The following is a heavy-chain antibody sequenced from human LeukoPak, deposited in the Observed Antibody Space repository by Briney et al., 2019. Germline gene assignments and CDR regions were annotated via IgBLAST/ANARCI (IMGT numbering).Heavy chain of an antibody. Sequence: SETLSLTCTVSGGSISSYYWSWIRQPPGKGLEWIGYIYYSGSTNYNPSLKSRVTISVDTSKNQFSLKLSSVTAADTAVYYCAREMDGYNYYGMDVWGQGTTVTVSS. J-gene: IGHJ6*02. V-gene: IGHV4-59*01. CDR1: GGSISSYY. D-gene: IGHD2-8*01. CDR2: IYYSGST. CDR3: AREMDGYNYYGMDV.